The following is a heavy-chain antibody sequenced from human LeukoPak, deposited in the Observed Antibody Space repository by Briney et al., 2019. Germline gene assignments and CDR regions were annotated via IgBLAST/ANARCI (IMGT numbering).Heavy chain of an antibody. V-gene: IGHV1-18*01. CDR3: AGGIAVAGFMDWFDP. D-gene: IGHD6-19*01. Sequence: ASVKVSCKASGYTFTSYGISWVRQAPGQGLEWMGWISACNGNTNYAQKLQGRVTMTTDTSTSTAYMELRSLRSDDTAVYYCAGGIAVAGFMDWFDPWGQGTLVTVSS. CDR1: GYTFTSYG. CDR2: ISACNGNT. J-gene: IGHJ5*02.